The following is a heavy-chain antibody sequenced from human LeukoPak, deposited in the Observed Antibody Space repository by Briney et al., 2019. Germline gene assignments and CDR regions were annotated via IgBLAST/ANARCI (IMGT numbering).Heavy chain of an antibody. Sequence: SETLSLTCTVSGGSISSSSYYWGWIRQPPGKGLEWIGSIYYSGSTYYNPSLKSRVTISVDTSKNQFSLKLSSVTAADTAVYYRARDRVGQQLVGRKYYYMDVWGKGTTVTISS. CDR3: ARDRVGQQLVGRKYYYMDV. D-gene: IGHD6-13*01. J-gene: IGHJ6*03. CDR2: IYYSGST. CDR1: GGSISSSSYY. V-gene: IGHV4-39*07.